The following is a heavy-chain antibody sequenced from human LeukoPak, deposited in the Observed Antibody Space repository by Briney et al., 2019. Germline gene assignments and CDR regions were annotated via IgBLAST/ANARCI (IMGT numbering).Heavy chain of an antibody. CDR3: ARVGYDILTGYYPSDY. V-gene: IGHV1-18*01. CDR1: GYTFTSYG. J-gene: IGHJ4*02. Sequence: GASVKVSCKASGYTFTSYGISRVRQAPGQGLEWMGWISAYNGNTNYAQKLQGRVTMTTDTSTSTAYMELRSLRSDDTAVYYCARVGYDILTGYYPSDYWGQGTLVTVSS. CDR2: ISAYNGNT. D-gene: IGHD3-9*01.